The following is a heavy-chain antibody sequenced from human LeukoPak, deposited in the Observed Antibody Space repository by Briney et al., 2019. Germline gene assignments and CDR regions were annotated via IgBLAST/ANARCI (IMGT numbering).Heavy chain of an antibody. CDR1: GFTFSDYG. Sequence: GSLRLSCAASGFTFSDYGIHWVRQAPGKGLEWVAVISYDGSNKYYADSVKGRFTIFRDNAKNSLYLQMNSLRAEDTAVYYCAELGITMIGGVWGKGTTVTISS. CDR3: AELGITMIGGV. J-gene: IGHJ6*04. V-gene: IGHV3-30*12. D-gene: IGHD3-10*02. CDR2: ISYDGSNK.